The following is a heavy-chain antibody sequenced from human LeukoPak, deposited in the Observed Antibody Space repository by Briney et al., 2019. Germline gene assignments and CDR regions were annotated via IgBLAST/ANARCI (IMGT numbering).Heavy chain of an antibody. CDR3: AKEDPNCSSTSCYSYYYYGMDV. CDR2: ISGSGGST. V-gene: IGHV3-23*01. J-gene: IGHJ6*02. D-gene: IGHD2-2*01. Sequence: GGSLRLSCAASGFTFSSYAMSWVRQAPGKGLEWVSAISGSGGSTYYADSVKGRFTISRDNSKNTLYLQMNSLRAGDTAVYYCAKEDPNCSSTSCYSYYYYGMDVWGQGTTVTVSS. CDR1: GFTFSSYA.